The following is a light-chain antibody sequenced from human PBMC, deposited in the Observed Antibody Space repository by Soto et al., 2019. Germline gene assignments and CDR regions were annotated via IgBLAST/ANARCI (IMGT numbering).Light chain of an antibody. J-gene: IGKJ1*01. CDR3: VQFSNFHQT. Sequence: DIVLTQTPLSSPVTLGQPASISCRSSQSLVYSDGNTYLSWLQQRPGQPPRLLIYQVSNRFSGVPDRFSGSGAGTDFTLKISRVEAEDVGVYYCVQFSNFHQTFGQGTKVEIK. V-gene: IGKV2-24*01. CDR2: QVS. CDR1: QSLVYSDGNTY.